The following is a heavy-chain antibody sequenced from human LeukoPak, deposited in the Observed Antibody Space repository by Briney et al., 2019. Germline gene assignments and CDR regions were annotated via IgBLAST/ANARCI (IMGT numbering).Heavy chain of an antibody. D-gene: IGHD3-22*01. CDR1: GGSFSGYY. J-gene: IGHJ4*02. CDR2: IYTSGST. Sequence: SETLSLTCAVYGGSFSGYYWSWIRQPAGKGLEWIGRIYTSGSTNYNPSLKSRVTMSVDTSKNQFSLKLSSVTAADTAVYYCARTPPGSSGSDYWGQGTLVTVSS. V-gene: IGHV4-59*10. CDR3: ARTPPGSSGSDY.